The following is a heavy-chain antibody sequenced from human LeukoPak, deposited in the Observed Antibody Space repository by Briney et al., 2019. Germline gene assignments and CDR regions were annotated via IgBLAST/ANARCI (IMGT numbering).Heavy chain of an antibody. CDR2: INHSGST. CDR1: GGSISSSSYY. V-gene: IGHV4-39*07. D-gene: IGHD2-15*01. Sequence: SETLSLTCTVSGGSISSSSYYWGWIRQPPGKGLEWIGEINHSGSTNYNPSLKSRVTISVDTSKNQFSLKLSSVTAADTAVYYCAREGRIVVVNVYFDYWGQGTLVTVSS. J-gene: IGHJ4*02. CDR3: AREGRIVVVNVYFDY.